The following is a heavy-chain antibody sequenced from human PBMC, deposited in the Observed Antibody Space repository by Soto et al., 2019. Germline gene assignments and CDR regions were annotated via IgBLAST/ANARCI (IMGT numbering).Heavy chain of an antibody. CDR2: ISGSGGST. CDR3: AKMNPVLRFLEWLFFY. J-gene: IGHJ4*02. V-gene: IGHV3-23*01. CDR1: GFTFSSYA. D-gene: IGHD3-3*01. Sequence: GGSLRLSCAASGFTFSSYAMSWVRQAPGKGLEWVSAISGSGGSTYYADSVKGRFTISRNNSKNTLYLQMNSLRAEDTAVYYCAKMNPVLRFLEWLFFYWGQGTLVTVSS.